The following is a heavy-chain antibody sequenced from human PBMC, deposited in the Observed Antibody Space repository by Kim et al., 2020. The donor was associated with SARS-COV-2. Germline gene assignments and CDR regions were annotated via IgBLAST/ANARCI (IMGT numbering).Heavy chain of an antibody. V-gene: IGHV4-39*01. Sequence: CYNPSLKSRLTLSVETSKNQVSLKMSSLTAADTAVFYCARHLRGSSWFDCWGQGTLVTVSS. J-gene: IGHJ4*02. CDR3: ARHLRGSSWFDC. D-gene: IGHD6-13*01.